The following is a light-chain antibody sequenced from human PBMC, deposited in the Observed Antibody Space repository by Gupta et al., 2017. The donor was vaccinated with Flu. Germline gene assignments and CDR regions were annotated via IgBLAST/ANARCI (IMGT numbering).Light chain of an antibody. CDR1: QSISSY. CDR2: AAS. CDR3: QQSYSTPGT. V-gene: IGKV1-39*01. Sequence: PSSLSASVGDRVTITCRASQSISSYLNWYQQKPGKAPKLLIYAASSLQSGVPSRFSGSGSGTDFTLTISSLQPEDFATYYCQQSYSTPGTFGQGTKVEIK. J-gene: IGKJ1*01.